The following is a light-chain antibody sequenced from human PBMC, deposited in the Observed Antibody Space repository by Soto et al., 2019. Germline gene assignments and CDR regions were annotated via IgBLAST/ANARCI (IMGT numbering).Light chain of an antibody. CDR2: EVS. CDR3: TSYAGSKNFVV. V-gene: IGLV2-8*01. Sequence: QSALTQPPSASGSPGQSVTISCTGTRSDVGGYNYVSWSPQHPGKAPKLLIYEVSKRPSGVPDRFSGSKSGNTASLTVSGLQAEDESDYYCTSYAGSKNFVVFGGGTKVTVL. J-gene: IGLJ2*01. CDR1: RSDVGGYNY.